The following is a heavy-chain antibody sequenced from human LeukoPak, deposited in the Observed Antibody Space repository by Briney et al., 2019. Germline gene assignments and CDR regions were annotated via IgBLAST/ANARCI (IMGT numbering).Heavy chain of an antibody. J-gene: IGHJ5*02. CDR1: GGSISSYY. D-gene: IGHD3-10*01. V-gene: IGHV4-59*01. CDR3: ARGDYGSGSYGWFDP. Sequence: SETLSLTCTVSGGSISSYYWSWIRQPPGKGLEWIGYIYYSGSTNYNPSLKSRVTISVDTSKNQFSLKLSSVTAADTAVYYCARGDYGSGSYGWFDPWGQGTLVTVSS. CDR2: IYYSGST.